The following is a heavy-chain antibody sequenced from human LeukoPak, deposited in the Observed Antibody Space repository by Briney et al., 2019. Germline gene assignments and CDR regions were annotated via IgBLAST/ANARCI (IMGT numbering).Heavy chain of an antibody. Sequence: PGGSLRLSCAASGLTFSSYWMHWVRQAPGKGLVWVSRINSDGSSTIYADSVKGRFTISRDNAKNTVVLQMNSLKTEDTAVYYCTTAEWERESYWGQGTLVTVSS. CDR1: GLTFSSYW. CDR2: INSDGSST. V-gene: IGHV3-74*01. D-gene: IGHD1-26*01. J-gene: IGHJ4*02. CDR3: TTAEWERESY.